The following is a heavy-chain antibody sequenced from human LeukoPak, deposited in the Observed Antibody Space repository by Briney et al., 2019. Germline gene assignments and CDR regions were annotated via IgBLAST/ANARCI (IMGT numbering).Heavy chain of an antibody. D-gene: IGHD6-19*01. CDR1: GYSFSTFG. CDR2: ISPYDYST. J-gene: IGHJ3*01. V-gene: IGHV1-18*01. CDR3: AKVDPPIAVGAPGDAFDL. Sequence: DSAKVSFKASGYSFSTFGITWVRQAPGQGLEWMGWISPYDYSTAYGQKFEGRVTMTRDTSTNTAYMELRSLTSDDTALYYCAKVDPPIAVGAPGDAFDLWGQGTMVIVPS.